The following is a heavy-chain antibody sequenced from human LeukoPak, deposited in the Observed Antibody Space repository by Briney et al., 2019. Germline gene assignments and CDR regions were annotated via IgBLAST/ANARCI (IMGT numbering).Heavy chain of an antibody. J-gene: IGHJ4*02. CDR3: AASRTKRFYY. Sequence: GGSLRLSCAASGFTFSNYTMNWVRQAPGKGLEGVSTISNIVDNTYSADSVKVRFTIYRDNSKNTLYLQMTSLGVEATAVYYCAASRTKRFYYWGQGTLVTVSS. CDR2: ISNIVDNT. CDR1: GFTFSNYT. V-gene: IGHV3-23*01.